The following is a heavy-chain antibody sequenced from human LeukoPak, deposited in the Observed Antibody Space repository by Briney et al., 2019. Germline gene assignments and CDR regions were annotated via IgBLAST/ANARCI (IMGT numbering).Heavy chain of an antibody. CDR1: GFTFSSYG. CDR2: IKKDGTEK. Sequence: GGSLRLSCAASGFTFSSYGMSWVRQAPGKGLEWVANIKKDGTEKYYVDSVKGRFTISRDNAKTSLYLQMNSPRAEDTAVYYCARHLSGVTGYTYGRGIDYWGQGTLVTVSS. D-gene: IGHD5-18*01. V-gene: IGHV3-7*01. CDR3: ARHLSGVTGYTYGRGIDY. J-gene: IGHJ4*02.